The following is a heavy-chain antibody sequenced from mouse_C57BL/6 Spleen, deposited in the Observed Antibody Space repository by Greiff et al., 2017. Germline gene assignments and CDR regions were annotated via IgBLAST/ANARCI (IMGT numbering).Heavy chain of an antibody. CDR2: IYPGSGST. CDR1: GYTFTSYW. J-gene: IGHJ2*01. V-gene: IGHV1-55*01. CDR3: ARRGGFEDY. Sequence: QVHVKQPGAELVKPGASVKMSCKASGYTFTSYWITWVKQRPGQGLEWIGDIYPGSGSTNYNEKFKSKATLTVDTSSSTAYMQLSSLTSEDSAVYYCARRGGFEDYWGQGTTLTVSS.